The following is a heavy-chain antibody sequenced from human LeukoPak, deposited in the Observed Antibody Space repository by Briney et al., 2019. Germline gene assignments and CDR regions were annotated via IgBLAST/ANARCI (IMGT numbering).Heavy chain of an antibody. Sequence: SVKVSCKASGGTFSSYTISWVRQAPGQGLEWMGRIVPILGIANYAQKFQGRVTITADKSTSTASMELSSLRSEDTAVYYCARERCSSTSCYRPYYYMDVWGKGTTVTVSS. D-gene: IGHD2-2*02. J-gene: IGHJ6*03. CDR1: GGTFSSYT. CDR2: IVPILGIA. V-gene: IGHV1-69*04. CDR3: ARERCSSTSCYRPYYYMDV.